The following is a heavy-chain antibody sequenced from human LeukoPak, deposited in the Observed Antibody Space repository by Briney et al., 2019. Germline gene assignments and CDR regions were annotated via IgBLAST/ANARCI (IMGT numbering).Heavy chain of an antibody. D-gene: IGHD2-15*01. V-gene: IGHV3-23*01. CDR3: AKQLGYCSDGSCYFPY. J-gene: IGHJ4*02. Sequence: ASVKVSCKASGYTFTSYYMHWVRQASGKGLEWVSAISNNGGYTYYADSVQGRFTISRDNSKSTLCLQMNSQRAEDTAVYYCAKQLGYCSDGSCYFPYWGQGTLVTVSS. CDR1: GYTFTSYY. CDR2: ISNNGGYT.